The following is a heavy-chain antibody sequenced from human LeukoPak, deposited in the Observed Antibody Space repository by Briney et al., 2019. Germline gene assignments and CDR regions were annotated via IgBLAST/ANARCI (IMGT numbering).Heavy chain of an antibody. CDR2: IYPGDSDT. CDR3: AGGGVDYDY. CDR1: GYIFTNYW. V-gene: IGHV5-51*01. J-gene: IGHJ4*02. D-gene: IGHD3-16*01. Sequence: GGSLKISCTASGYIFTNYWIGWVRQMPGKGLEWMGVIYPGDSDTRYSPSFQGQVTISADTSTSTVYLQWISLKASDTAKYYCAGGGVDYDYWGQGTLVTVSS.